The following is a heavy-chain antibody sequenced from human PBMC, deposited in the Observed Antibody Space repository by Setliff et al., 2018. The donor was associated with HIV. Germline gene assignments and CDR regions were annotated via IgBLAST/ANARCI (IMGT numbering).Heavy chain of an antibody. CDR1: GESIIDSY. D-gene: IGHD3-22*01. CDR2: IHSTGRT. J-gene: IGHJ3*01. CDR3: AMLSVVIHDTFDV. Sequence: SETLSLTCTVSGESIIDSYWSWVRQPPGKGLEWIGYIHSTGRTNYSPSLKSRVTTSVDTSKNHFSLRLRSVTAADTALYYCAMLSVVIHDTFDVWGHGTMVTVSS. V-gene: IGHV4-4*09.